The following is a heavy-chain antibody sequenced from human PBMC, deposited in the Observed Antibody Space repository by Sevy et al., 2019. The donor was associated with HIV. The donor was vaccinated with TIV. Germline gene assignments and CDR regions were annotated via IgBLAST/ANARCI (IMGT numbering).Heavy chain of an antibody. V-gene: IGHV4-39*01. J-gene: IGHJ4*02. CDR3: ATSVSARPDDY. D-gene: IGHD6-6*01. CDR2: FYYSGNT. Sequence: SETLSLTCTVSGVSISSSAYYWGWIRQPPGKGLEWIACFYYSGNTYYNPSLKSRVTISVDTPKNQFSLKLSSVTAADTAVYYCATSVSARPDDYWRQGILVTVSS. CDR1: GVSISSSAYY.